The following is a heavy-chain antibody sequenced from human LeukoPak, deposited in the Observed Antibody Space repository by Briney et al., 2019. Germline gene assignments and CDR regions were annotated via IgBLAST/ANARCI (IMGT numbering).Heavy chain of an antibody. CDR3: VKDQNYQLRL. D-gene: IGHD2-2*01. V-gene: IGHV3-74*03. Sequence: PGGSLRLSCAASGFPFVKSWMPWVRQAPGKGLVWVSRIHNDGSGTTYADSVKGRFTISRDNAKNTLFLQMNSLRAEDTATYYCVKDQNYQLRLWGQGTLVTVSS. J-gene: IGHJ4*02. CDR1: GFPFVKSW. CDR2: IHNDGSGT.